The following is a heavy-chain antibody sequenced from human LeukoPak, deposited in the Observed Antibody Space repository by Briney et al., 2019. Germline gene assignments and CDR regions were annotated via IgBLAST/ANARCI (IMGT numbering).Heavy chain of an antibody. Sequence: PGGSLRLSCAASGFTFSSYSMNWVRQAPGKGLEWVSSISSSSRYIYYADSVKGRFTISRDNAKNSLYLQMNSLRAEDTAVYYCARTRGVVVVRAAPDAFDIWAKGQWSPSLQ. CDR2: ISSSSRYI. D-gene: IGHD3-22*01. CDR3: ARTRGVVVVRAAPDAFDI. J-gene: IGHJ3*02. V-gene: IGHV3-21*01. CDR1: GFTFSSYS.